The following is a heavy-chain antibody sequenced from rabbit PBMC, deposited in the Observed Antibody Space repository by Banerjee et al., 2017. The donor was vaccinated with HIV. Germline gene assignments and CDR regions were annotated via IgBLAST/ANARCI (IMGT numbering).Heavy chain of an antibody. D-gene: IGHD7-1*01. CDR1: GFTISSSYW. CDR3: ARGAGYAGYGDAYNL. V-gene: IGHV1S45*01. J-gene: IGHJ4*01. CDR2: IYTGSGNT. Sequence: QEQLEESGGDLVKPEGSLTLTCTASGFTISSSYWMCWVRQAPGKGLEWIACIYTGSGNTAYASWAKGRFTISKTSSTTVTLQMTSLTAADTATYFCARGAGYAGYGDAYNLWGPGTLVTVS.